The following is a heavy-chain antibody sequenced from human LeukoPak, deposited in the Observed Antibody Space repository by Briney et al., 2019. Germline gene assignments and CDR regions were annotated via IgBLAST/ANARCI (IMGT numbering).Heavy chain of an antibody. Sequence: SETLSLTCTVSGGSISSYYWSWIRQPPGKGLEWIGYIYYSGSTNYNPSLKSRVTISVDTSKNQFSLKLGSVTAADTAVYYCARDLLDSSGFDIWGQGTMVTVSS. J-gene: IGHJ3*02. CDR2: IYYSGST. CDR3: ARDLLDSSGFDI. D-gene: IGHD3-22*01. V-gene: IGHV4-59*01. CDR1: GGSISSYY.